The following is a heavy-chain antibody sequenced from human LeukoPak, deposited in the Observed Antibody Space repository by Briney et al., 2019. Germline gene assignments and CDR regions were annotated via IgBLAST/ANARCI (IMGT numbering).Heavy chain of an antibody. J-gene: IGHJ4*02. V-gene: IGHV3-30*04. CDR1: GSIFSSYA. CDR3: ARVWSSDYDFWSGYYTSDY. Sequence: GSLRLSCAASGSIFSSYAMHWVRQAPGKGLEWVAVISYDGSNKYYADSVKGRFTISRDNSKNTLYLQMNSLRAEDTAVYYCARVWSSDYDFWSGYYTSDYWGQGTLVTVSS. D-gene: IGHD3-3*01. CDR2: ISYDGSNK.